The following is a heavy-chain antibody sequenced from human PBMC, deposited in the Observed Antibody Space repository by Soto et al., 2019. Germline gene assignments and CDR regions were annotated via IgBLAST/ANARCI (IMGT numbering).Heavy chain of an antibody. CDR2: INAGNGNT. CDR3: ARDIVVVPAATYDTFDY. CDR1: GYTFTSYA. Sequence: AASVKVSCKASGYTFTSYAMHGVGQAPGQRLEWMGWINAGNGNTKNSQKFQGRVTITRDTSASTAYMELSSLRSEDTAVYYCARDIVVVPAATYDTFDYWGQGPLVTVSS. J-gene: IGHJ4*02. V-gene: IGHV1-3*01. D-gene: IGHD2-2*01.